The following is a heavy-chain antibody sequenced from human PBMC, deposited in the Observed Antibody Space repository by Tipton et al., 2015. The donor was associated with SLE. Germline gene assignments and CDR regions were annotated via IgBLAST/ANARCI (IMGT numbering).Heavy chain of an antibody. V-gene: IGHV3-74*01. D-gene: IGHD7-27*01. CDR1: GFTFNSYW. CDR3: ARGAAGDPLLGDI. CDR2: INSDGSST. J-gene: IGHJ3*02. Sequence: SLRLSCAASGFTFNSYWMHWVRQAPGKGLVWVSRINSDGSSTSYADSVKGRFTISRDNAKNTLYLQMNSLRAEDTAVYYCARGAAGDPLLGDIWGQGTMVTVSS.